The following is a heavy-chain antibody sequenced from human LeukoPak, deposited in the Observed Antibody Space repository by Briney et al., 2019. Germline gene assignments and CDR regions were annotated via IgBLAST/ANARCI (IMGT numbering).Heavy chain of an antibody. J-gene: IGHJ4*02. CDR1: GFTISSNF. CDR3: ARGGDSLHY. V-gene: IGHV3-66*01. Sequence: GGSLRLSCAASGFTISSNFMTWVRQAPGKGLEWVSVIYSGGSTYYADSVKDRFTISRDNSKNMLYLQMNSLRAEDTAVYYCARGGDSLHYWGQGTLVTVSS. CDR2: IYSGGST. D-gene: IGHD3-10*01.